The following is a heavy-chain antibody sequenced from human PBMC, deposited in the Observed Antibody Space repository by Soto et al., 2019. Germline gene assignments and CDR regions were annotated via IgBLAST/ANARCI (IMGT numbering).Heavy chain of an antibody. D-gene: IGHD2-8*02. CDR2: INPDSGAK. V-gene: IGHV1-2*02. CDR1: GSSFTGYY. CDR3: ARVDYGTGGYPFPYVDY. J-gene: IGHJ4*02. Sequence: HEHLVQSGAEVKRPGASLKVSCKASGSSFTGYYIHWVRQAPGQGLEWMGWINPDSGAKNYAQNFQGRVTLTSDTSNSTASMDLTSLTSADTAVYYCARVDYGTGGYPFPYVDYWGQGTLVIVSS.